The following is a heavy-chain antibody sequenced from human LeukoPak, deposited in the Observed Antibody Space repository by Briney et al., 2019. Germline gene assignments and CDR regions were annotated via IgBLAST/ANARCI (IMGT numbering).Heavy chain of an antibody. CDR1: GGTFSSYA. CDR2: IIPIFGTA. V-gene: IGHV1-69*05. D-gene: IGHD3-22*01. Sequence: ASVKVSCXASGGTFSSYAISWVRQAPGQGLEWMGRIIPIFGTANYAQKFQGRVTITTDESTSTAYMELSSLRSEDTAVYYCARETYYYDSSGYYKVYYFDYWGQGTLVTVSS. J-gene: IGHJ4*02. CDR3: ARETYYYDSSGYYKVYYFDY.